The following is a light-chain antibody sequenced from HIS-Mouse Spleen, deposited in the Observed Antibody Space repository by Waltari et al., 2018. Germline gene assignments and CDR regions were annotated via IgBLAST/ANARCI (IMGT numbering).Light chain of an antibody. Sequence: QSVLTQPPSASGTPGQRVTISCSGSSSNIGSNYVYWYQQPPGTAPKLLIYRNNHRPSGVPDRFSGSRSGTLATLAISGLRSEDEADYYCSAWDGSLSGPVFGGGTKLTVL. CDR3: SAWDGSLSGPV. J-gene: IGLJ2*01. CDR1: SSNIGSNY. V-gene: IGLV1-47*01. CDR2: RNN.